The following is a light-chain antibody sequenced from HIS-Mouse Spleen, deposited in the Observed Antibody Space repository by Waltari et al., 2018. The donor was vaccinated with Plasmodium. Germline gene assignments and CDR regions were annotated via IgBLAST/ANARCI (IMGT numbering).Light chain of an antibody. Sequence: QSALTQPPSVSGSPGQSVTISCTGTRSDVGSYNRVSWYQQPPGPAPKLMIYEVSNRPSGVPDRFSGSKSGNTASLTISGLQAEDEADYYCSLYTSSSSVVFGGGTKLTVL. J-gene: IGLJ2*01. CDR2: EVS. CDR1: RSDVGSYNR. CDR3: SLYTSSSSVV. V-gene: IGLV2-18*01.